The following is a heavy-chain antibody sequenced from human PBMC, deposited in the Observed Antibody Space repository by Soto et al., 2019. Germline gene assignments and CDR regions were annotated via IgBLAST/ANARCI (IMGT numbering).Heavy chain of an antibody. Sequence: GGSLRLSCAASGFTFSSYAMHWIRQAPGKGLEWVAIISLDGSNEYYADSVKGRFTISRDNSKNTLYLQVRSLRAEDTAVYYCAKTYYYDRSGYYQNWFDPWGQGTLVTVSS. CDR1: GFTFSSYA. D-gene: IGHD3-22*01. J-gene: IGHJ5*02. CDR3: AKTYYYDRSGYYQNWFDP. CDR2: ISLDGSNE. V-gene: IGHV3-30-3*02.